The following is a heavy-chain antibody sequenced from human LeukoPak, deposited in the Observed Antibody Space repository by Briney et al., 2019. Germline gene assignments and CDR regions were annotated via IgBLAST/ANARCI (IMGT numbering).Heavy chain of an antibody. CDR1: GYTFTNFD. V-gene: IGHV1-8*03. J-gene: IGHJ6*03. CDR3: ARAPSWNYNRYYYYYVDV. Sequence: ASVKVSCKTSGYTFTNFDINWVRQASGHGLEWMGWMNPNSGNTGYAQKFQGRVTISRNNSRSTAYMELSSLRSEDTAVYYCARAPSWNYNRYYYYYVDVWGRGTTVTVSS. D-gene: IGHD1-7*01. CDR2: MNPNSGNT.